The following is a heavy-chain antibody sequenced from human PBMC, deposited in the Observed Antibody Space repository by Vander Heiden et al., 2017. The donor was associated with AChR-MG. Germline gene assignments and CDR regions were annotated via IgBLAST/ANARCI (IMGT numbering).Heavy chain of an antibody. J-gene: IGHJ6*03. CDR2: INHSGST. Sequence: QVQLQQLGAGLLKPSETLSLTCAVYGGSFSGYYWSWLRQPPGKGLDWIGEINHSGSTNYNPSLKSRVTISVDTSKNQFSLKLSSVTAADTAVYYCARGRMGKVKYYYYYYMDVWGKGTTVTVSS. CDR3: ARGRMGKVKYYYYYYMDV. V-gene: IGHV4-34*01. D-gene: IGHD2-8*01. CDR1: GGSFSGYY.